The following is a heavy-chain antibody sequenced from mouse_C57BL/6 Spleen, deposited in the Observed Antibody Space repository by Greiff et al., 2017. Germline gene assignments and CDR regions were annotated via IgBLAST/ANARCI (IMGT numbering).Heavy chain of an antibody. Sequence: VMLVESGAELVKPGASVKLSCKASGYTFTEYTIHWVKQRSGQGLEWIGWFYPGSGSIKYNEKFKDKATLTADKSSSTVYMELSRLTSEDSAVYFCARHGGGLRRGPPGFAYWGQGTLVTVSA. J-gene: IGHJ3*01. D-gene: IGHD2-4*01. V-gene: IGHV1-62-2*01. CDR2: FYPGSGSI. CDR1: GYTFTEYT. CDR3: ARHGGGLRRGPPGFAY.